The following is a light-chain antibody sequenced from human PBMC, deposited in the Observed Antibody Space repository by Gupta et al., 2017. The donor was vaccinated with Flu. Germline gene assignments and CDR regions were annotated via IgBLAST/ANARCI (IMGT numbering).Light chain of an antibody. J-gene: IGKJ4*01. CDR2: AAS. Sequence: GSIGDRVTITCRASQNIDKFLNWYQHKPGKAPRLLIVAASILQGGVPSRFTGSGAGTEFTLTITSLQAEDFATYYCQQPYSPPPTFGGGTKVEIK. CDR1: QNIDKF. V-gene: IGKV1-39*01. CDR3: QQPYSPPPT.